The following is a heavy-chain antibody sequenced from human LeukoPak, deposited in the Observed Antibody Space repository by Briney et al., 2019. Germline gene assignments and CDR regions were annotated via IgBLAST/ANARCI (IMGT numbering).Heavy chain of an antibody. CDR1: GFTFSAYT. Sequence: GGSLRLSCAASGFTFSAYTMGWVRQAPGKGLGWGSAVRGSGTVTFYADSVKGRFPISRHNPQNTLYLHLSSLRDEDTAIYYCSKLIVVDTYYFDSWGQGTPVTVSS. V-gene: IGHV3-23*01. D-gene: IGHD2-15*01. CDR2: VRGSGTVT. CDR3: SKLIVVDTYYFDS. J-gene: IGHJ4*02.